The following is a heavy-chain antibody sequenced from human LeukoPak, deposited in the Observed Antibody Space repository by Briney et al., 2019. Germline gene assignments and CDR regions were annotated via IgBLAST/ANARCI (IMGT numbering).Heavy chain of an antibody. CDR3: ARDRQGVVVVAARYFDY. Sequence: GGSLRLSCAASGFTFSSYAMHWVRQAPGKGLEWVAVISYDGSNKCYADSVKGRFTISRDNSKNTLYLQMNSLRAEDTAVYYCARDRQGVVVVAARYFDYWGQGALVTVSS. CDR1: GFTFSSYA. CDR2: ISYDGSNK. D-gene: IGHD2-15*01. V-gene: IGHV3-30*04. J-gene: IGHJ4*02.